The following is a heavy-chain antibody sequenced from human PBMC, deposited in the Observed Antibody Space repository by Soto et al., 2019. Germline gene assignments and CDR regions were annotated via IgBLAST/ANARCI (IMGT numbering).Heavy chain of an antibody. CDR3: ARHSNRNYGLYYFDY. CDR1: GGSFSGYY. V-gene: IGHV4-59*08. CDR2: IYYSGST. J-gene: IGHJ4*02. D-gene: IGHD4-4*01. Sequence: SETLSLTCAVYGGSFSGYYWSWIRQSPGKGLEWIGYIYYSGSTKYKPSLKSRVTISVDTSKNQFSLKVSSATAADTAVYYCARHSNRNYGLYYFDYWGLGALVTVSS.